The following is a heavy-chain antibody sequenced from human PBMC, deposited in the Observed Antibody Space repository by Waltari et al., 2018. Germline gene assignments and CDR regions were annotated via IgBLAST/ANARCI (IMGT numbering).Heavy chain of an antibody. D-gene: IGHD2-2*01. CDR3: TTEGGRTWPMY. CDR1: GFTFANDW. V-gene: IGHV3-15*01. Sequence: EVQLVESGGGLVKPGDSLRLSCVASGFTFANDWINWVRQAPGKGLEWVGRLKSKAEGGTTDYAAPVKGRFAISRDDSKDTAYLQMNSLKTEDTAMYFCTTEGGRTWPMYWGQGTLVTVSS. CDR2: LKSKAEGGTT. J-gene: IGHJ4*02.